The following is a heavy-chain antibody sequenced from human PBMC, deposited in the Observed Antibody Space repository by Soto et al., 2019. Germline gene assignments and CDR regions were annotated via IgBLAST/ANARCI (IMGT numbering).Heavy chain of an antibody. D-gene: IGHD4-4*01. CDR2: IIPIFGTA. V-gene: IGHV1-69*13. Sequence: SVKLSCKSSGYTFTSYVISWVRQAPGQGLEWMGGIIPIFGTANYAQKFQGRVTITADESTSTAYMELSSLRSEDTAVYYCARVGIVQMTTVTYNWFDPWGQGTLVTVSS. J-gene: IGHJ5*02. CDR1: GYTFTSYV. CDR3: ARVGIVQMTTVTYNWFDP.